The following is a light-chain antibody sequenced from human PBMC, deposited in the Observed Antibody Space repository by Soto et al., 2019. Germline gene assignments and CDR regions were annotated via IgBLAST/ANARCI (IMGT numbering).Light chain of an antibody. CDR3: QTWGTGEV. CDR1: SGHSNFA. V-gene: IGLV4-69*01. J-gene: IGLJ3*02. CDR2: DNSDGSH. Sequence: QPVLTQSPSASASLGASVNFTCTLNSGHSNFAIAWHQQQSEKGPRYLMNDNSDGSHTKGDGIPDRFSGSRCGAERYLTISSLQSEDEADYYCQTWGTGEVFGGGTKLTVL.